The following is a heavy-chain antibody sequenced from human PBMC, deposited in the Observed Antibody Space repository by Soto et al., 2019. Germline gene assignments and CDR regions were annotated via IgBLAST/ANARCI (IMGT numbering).Heavy chain of an antibody. CDR2: IKEDGTTE. J-gene: IGHJ5*02. CDR1: GFTFSQYW. D-gene: IGHD4-17*01. CDR3: GRVVGYGDVVEP. V-gene: IGHV3-7*03. Sequence: EVYLVESGGGLVQPGESLRLSCAASGFTFSQYWMNWVRQAPGKGLQWVANIKEDGTTESYSDSVKGRLTISRDNAKNLLYLQMYSLRVVDTAVYYCGRVVGYGDVVEPCGHGTLVTVSS.